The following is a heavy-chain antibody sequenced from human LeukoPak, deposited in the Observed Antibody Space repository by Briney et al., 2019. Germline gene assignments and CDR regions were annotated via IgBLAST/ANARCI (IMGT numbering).Heavy chain of an antibody. Sequence: GESLRLSCAASGFTFSNYNMNWVRQAPGKGLEWVSSISTSSSYIYYADSVKGRFTISRDNAKNSLYLQMNSLRAEDTAVYYCARVLAACTLSHSDYWGQSTLVTVSS. V-gene: IGHV3-21*01. J-gene: IGHJ4*02. CDR2: ISTSSSYI. CDR1: GFTFSNYN. CDR3: ARVLAACTLSHSDY. D-gene: IGHD3-16*01.